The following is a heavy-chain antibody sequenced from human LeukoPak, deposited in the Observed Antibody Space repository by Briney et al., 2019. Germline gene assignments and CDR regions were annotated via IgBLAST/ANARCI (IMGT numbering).Heavy chain of an antibody. CDR3: ARVFGVIDAFDI. CDR1: GYSISSGYY. CDR2: IYHSGST. D-gene: IGHD3-3*01. J-gene: IGHJ3*02. V-gene: IGHV4-38-2*01. Sequence: PSETLSLTCAVSGYSISSGYYWGWIRQPPGKGLEWIATIYHSGSTYYNPSLKSRVTISVDTSKNQFSLKLSSVTAADTAVYYCARVFGVIDAFDIWGQGTMVTVSS.